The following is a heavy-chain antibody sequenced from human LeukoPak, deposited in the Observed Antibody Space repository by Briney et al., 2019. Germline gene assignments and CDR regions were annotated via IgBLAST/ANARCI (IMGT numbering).Heavy chain of an antibody. Sequence: GGSLRLSCVASGFTFSSYAMSWVRQAPGKGLEWVSAFSGSGGDTYYAGSVKGRFTISRDNSKNTLYLQMNSLRAEDTAVYYCAKSGYNRFDYWGQGTLVTVSS. D-gene: IGHD5-24*01. V-gene: IGHV3-23*01. CDR1: GFTFSSYA. CDR2: FSGSGGDT. CDR3: AKSGYNRFDY. J-gene: IGHJ4*02.